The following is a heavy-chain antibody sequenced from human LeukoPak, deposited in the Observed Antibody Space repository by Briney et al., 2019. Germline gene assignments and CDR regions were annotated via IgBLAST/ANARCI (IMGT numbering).Heavy chain of an antibody. CDR3: ASSQVYSNYEY. D-gene: IGHD4-11*01. CDR2: ISSSGSTI. Sequence: GGSLRLSCAASGFTFSYYYMSWIRQAPGKGLEWVSYISSSGSTIYYADSVKGRFTISRDNAKNSLYLQMNSLRAEDTAMYYCASSQVYSNYEYWGQGTLVTVSS. V-gene: IGHV3-11*01. CDR1: GFTFSYYY. J-gene: IGHJ4*02.